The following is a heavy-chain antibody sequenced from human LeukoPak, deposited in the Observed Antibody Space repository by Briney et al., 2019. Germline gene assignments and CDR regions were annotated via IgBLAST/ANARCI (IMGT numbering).Heavy chain of an antibody. CDR1: GGTFISYA. CDR3: ARGVVVVPAAIPNWFDP. CDR2: IIPIFGTA. Sequence: SVKVSCKASGGTFISYAISWVRQAPGQGLEWMGGIIPIFGTANYAQKFQSRVTITADESTSTAYTELSSLRSEDTAVYYCARGVVVVPAAIPNWFDPWGQGTLVTVSS. D-gene: IGHD2-2*01. V-gene: IGHV1-69*13. J-gene: IGHJ5*02.